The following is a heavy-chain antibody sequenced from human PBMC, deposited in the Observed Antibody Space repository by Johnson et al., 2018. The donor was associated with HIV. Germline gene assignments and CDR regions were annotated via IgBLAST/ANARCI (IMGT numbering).Heavy chain of an antibody. CDR3: TTEAPTLWRAFDI. J-gene: IGHJ3*02. CDR1: GFTFSNAW. Sequence: VQLVESGGGLVKPGGSLRLSCAASGFTFSNAWMSWVRQAPGKGLEWVGRIKSKTDGGTTDYAAPVKGRFTILRDDSKNTLFLQMNSLRIEDTAFYYCTTEAPTLWRAFDIWGQGTMVTVSS. CDR2: IKSKTDGGTT. V-gene: IGHV3-15*05.